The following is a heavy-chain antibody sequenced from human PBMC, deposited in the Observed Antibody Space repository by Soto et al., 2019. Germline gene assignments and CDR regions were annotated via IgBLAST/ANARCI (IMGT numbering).Heavy chain of an antibody. CDR3: ARAGIAEKQWLVRGGNYYYYYGMDV. D-gene: IGHD6-19*01. V-gene: IGHV3-33*01. CDR2: IWYDGSNK. CDR1: GFTFSSYG. Sequence: GGSLRLSCAASGFTFSSYGMHWVRQAPGKGLEWVAVIWYDGSNKYYADSVKGRFTISRDNSKNTLYLQMNSLRAEDTAVYYCARAGIAEKQWLVRGGNYYYYYGMDVWGQGTTVTVSS. J-gene: IGHJ6*02.